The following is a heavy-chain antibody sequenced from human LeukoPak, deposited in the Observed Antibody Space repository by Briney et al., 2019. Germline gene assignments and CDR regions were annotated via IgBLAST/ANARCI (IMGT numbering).Heavy chain of an antibody. CDR2: MNPNSGNT. Sequence: ASVKVSCKASGYAFTSYDINWVRQATGQGLEWMGWMNPNSGNTGYAQKFQGRVTITRNTSISTAYMELSSLRSEDTAVYYCARGLGCTPSPFDYWGQRTLVTVSS. V-gene: IGHV1-8*03. CDR1: GYAFTSYD. J-gene: IGHJ4*02. D-gene: IGHD6-19*01. CDR3: ARGLGCTPSPFDY.